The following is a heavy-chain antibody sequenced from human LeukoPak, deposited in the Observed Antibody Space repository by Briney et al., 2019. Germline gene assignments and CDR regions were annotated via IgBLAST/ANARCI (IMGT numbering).Heavy chain of an antibody. CDR1: GFTLRGYG. CDR2: IRYDGSDK. V-gene: IGHV3-30*02. D-gene: IGHD1-1*01. J-gene: IGHJ4*02. Sequence: GGALRLSCAASGFTLRGYGMHWVRQAPGKGLEWVAFIRYDGSDKSYADSVKGRFTISRDNSENTLYLQINSLRVEHTPVYYCAKDTPTTGYHLDSWGQGTLVTVSS. CDR3: AKDTPTTGYHLDS.